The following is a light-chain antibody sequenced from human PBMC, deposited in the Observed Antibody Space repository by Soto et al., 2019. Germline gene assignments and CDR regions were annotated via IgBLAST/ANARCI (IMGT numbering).Light chain of an antibody. V-gene: IGKV3-15*01. Sequence: EIFLTQSPDTLSLSPGGRATLTCRASQSVTNYIAWYQQKPGQAPRLLIYGASTRATGIPARFSGSGSGTEFTLTISSLQSEDFAVYYCQQYHYWWTFGQGTKVDIK. CDR1: QSVTNY. J-gene: IGKJ1*01. CDR3: QQYHYWWT. CDR2: GAS.